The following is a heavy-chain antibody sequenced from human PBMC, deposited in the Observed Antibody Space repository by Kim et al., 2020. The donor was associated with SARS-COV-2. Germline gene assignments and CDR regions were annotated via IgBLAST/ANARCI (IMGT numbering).Heavy chain of an antibody. J-gene: IGHJ5*02. CDR3: AKDLDRRFCS. CDR1: GFVFSSYA. D-gene: IGHD3-22*01. CDR2: ISGSGGTT. V-gene: IGHV3-23*01. Sequence: GGSLRLSCAASGFVFSSYAMSWVRQAPGKGLEWVAGISGSGGTTYYADSAKGRFTISRDNSNNTVYLHMYSLRVEDTAVYYCAKDLDRRFCSWGPGALVT.